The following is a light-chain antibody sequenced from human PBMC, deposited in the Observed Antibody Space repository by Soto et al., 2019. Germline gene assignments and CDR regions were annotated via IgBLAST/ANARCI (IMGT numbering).Light chain of an antibody. CDR2: GAS. J-gene: IGKJ5*01. CDR3: QQLRSYPIT. Sequence: DIQMTQSPSSLSASIGDRVTLTCRASQNINNYLHWYQLKPGKAPKLLIYGASGLQSGVPSRFSGSESGAHSTLTISSLQPEDFATYYCQQLRSYPITFGQGTRLEIK. CDR1: QNINNY. V-gene: IGKV1-17*01.